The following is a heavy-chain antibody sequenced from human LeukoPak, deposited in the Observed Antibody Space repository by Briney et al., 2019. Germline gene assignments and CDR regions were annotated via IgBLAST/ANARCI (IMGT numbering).Heavy chain of an antibody. Sequence: GGSLRLSCAASGFTFSDYTMNWVRQAPGKGLEWVSSISSSSSYIYFANSVRGRFTIYRDNAKNSLYLQMNSLRAEDTAVYYCAKDSPSRTATTEVPVDYWGQGTPVTVSS. V-gene: IGHV3-21*01. CDR3: AKDSPSRTATTEVPVDY. D-gene: IGHD5-24*01. J-gene: IGHJ4*02. CDR2: ISSSSSYI. CDR1: GFTFSDYT.